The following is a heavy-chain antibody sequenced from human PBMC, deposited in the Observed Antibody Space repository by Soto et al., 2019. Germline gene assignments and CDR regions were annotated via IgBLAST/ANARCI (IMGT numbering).Heavy chain of an antibody. D-gene: IGHD3-3*01. V-gene: IGHV4-30-4*01. J-gene: IGHJ6*02. CDR2: IYYSGST. Sequence: QVQLQESGPGLVKPSETLSLSCTVSGGSISSGSYYWSWIRQPPGKGLEWIGYIYYSGSTYYNPSLKSRVTISVDTSKNQFSLKLSSVTAADTAVYYCARDRGDFWSGYYSSYGMDVWGQGTTVTVSS. CDR3: ARDRGDFWSGYYSSYGMDV. CDR1: GGSISSGSYY.